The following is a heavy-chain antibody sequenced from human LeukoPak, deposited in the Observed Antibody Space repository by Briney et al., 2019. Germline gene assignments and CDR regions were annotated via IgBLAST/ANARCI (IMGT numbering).Heavy chain of an antibody. D-gene: IGHD5-24*01. Sequence: ESLKISCRGSGYSFTSYWIGWVRQMPGKGLEWMGIIYPGDSDTRYSPYFQSQVTILADNTISTAYQQWSNLKASDTAMYYCGRRFRDGYNGGWFDPWGQGTLVTVSS. J-gene: IGHJ5*02. CDR1: GYSFTSYW. CDR2: IYPGDSDT. CDR3: GRRFRDGYNGGWFDP. V-gene: IGHV5-51*01.